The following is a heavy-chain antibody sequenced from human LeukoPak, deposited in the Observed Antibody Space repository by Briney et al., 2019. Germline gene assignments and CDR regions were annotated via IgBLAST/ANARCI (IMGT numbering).Heavy chain of an antibody. D-gene: IGHD5-24*01. J-gene: IGHJ5*02. CDR3: ARDLDGYNNWFDP. V-gene: IGHV4-59*12. CDR2: IYYSGST. Sequence: PSETLSLTCTVSGGSISSYYWSWIRQPPGKGLKWIGYIYYSGSTNYNPSLTSRVTISVDTSKNQFSLKLSSVTAADTAVYYCARDLDGYNNWFDPWGQGTLVTVSS. CDR1: GGSISSYY.